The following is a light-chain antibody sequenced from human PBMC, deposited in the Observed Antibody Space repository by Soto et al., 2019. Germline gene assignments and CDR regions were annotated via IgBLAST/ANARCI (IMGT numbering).Light chain of an antibody. V-gene: IGKV1-5*01. J-gene: IGKJ4*01. CDR1: QSINNL. CDR3: QQYDSYPLT. CDR2: DVS. Sequence: DDQMTHSLSTLSASLGEGGAIXKQASQSINNLLAWYQQKPGKAPKFLIYDVSTLESGVPSRFSGSGSGTEFTLTISSLQPEDFATYYCQQYDSYPLTFGGGTKVDIK.